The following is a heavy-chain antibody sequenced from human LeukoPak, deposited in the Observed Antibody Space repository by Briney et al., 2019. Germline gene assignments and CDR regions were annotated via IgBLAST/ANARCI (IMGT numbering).Heavy chain of an antibody. CDR2: IYYSGST. CDR1: GGSISSSSYY. J-gene: IGHJ4*02. Sequence: PSETLSLTCTVSGGSISSSSYYWGWIRQPPGKGLEWIGSIYYSGSTYYNPSLKSRVTISVDTSKNQFSLKLSSVTAADTAVYYCARPGGWLHLRIFGYWGQGTLVTVSS. V-gene: IGHV4-39*07. D-gene: IGHD5-24*01. CDR3: ARPGGWLHLRIFGY.